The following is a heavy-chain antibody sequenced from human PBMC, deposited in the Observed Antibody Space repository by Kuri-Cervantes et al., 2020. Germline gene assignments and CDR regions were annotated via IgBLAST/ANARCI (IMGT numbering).Heavy chain of an antibody. V-gene: IGHV1-18*01. Sequence: ASVKVSCKASGYTFTSYGISWVRQAPGQGLEWMGWISAYNGNTNYAQKLQGRVTMTTDTSTSTAYMELRSLRSEDTAVYYCATANSSGWYEGGYFDYWGQGTLVTVSS. CDR3: ATANSSGWYEGGYFDY. J-gene: IGHJ4*02. CDR1: GYTFTSYG. D-gene: IGHD6-19*01. CDR2: ISAYNGNT.